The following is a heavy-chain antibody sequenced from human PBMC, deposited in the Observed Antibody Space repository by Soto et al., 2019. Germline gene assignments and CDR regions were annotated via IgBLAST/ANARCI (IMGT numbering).Heavy chain of an antibody. Sequence: QVQLVQSGAEVKKPGASEKVSCKASGYTFTSYAMHWVRQAPGQRLEWMGWINAGNGNTKYSQKFQGRVTITRDTSASTAYMALSSLRSEDTAVYYCARLGISSGCFDTSYYYYGMDVWGQGTTVTVSS. J-gene: IGHJ6*02. D-gene: IGHD6-19*01. CDR1: GYTFTSYA. V-gene: IGHV1-3*01. CDR3: ARLGISSGCFDTSYYYYGMDV. CDR2: INAGNGNT.